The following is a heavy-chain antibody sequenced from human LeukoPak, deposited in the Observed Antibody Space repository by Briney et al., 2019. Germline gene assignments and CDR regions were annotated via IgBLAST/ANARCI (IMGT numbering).Heavy chain of an antibody. J-gene: IGHJ5*02. D-gene: IGHD5-24*01. CDR1: GGSISTNVYY. V-gene: IGHV4-39*07. Sequence: SETLSLTCSVSGGSISTNVYYWAWIRQPPGKGLEWIGTIYYSGSTYYNPSLKSRVTISVDSSKNQFSLRLSSVTAAETAVYYCARESLTWLQSRTSWFDPWGQGTLVTVSS. CDR3: ARESLTWLQSRTSWFDP. CDR2: IYYSGST.